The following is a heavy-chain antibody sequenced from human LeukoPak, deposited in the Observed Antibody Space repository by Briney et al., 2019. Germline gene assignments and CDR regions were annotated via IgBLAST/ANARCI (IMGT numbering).Heavy chain of an antibody. V-gene: IGHV3-11*04. CDR3: ARDGGLGALDY. J-gene: IGHJ4*02. D-gene: IGHD2-15*01. Sequence: PGGSLRLSCAASGFTFGAYAMTWVREAPGKGLEWVSYISSSGSTTYYADSVKGRFTISRDNAKNSLYLQMNSLRAEDTAVYYCARDGGLGALDYWGQGTLVTVSS. CDR2: ISSSGSTT. CDR1: GFTFGAYA.